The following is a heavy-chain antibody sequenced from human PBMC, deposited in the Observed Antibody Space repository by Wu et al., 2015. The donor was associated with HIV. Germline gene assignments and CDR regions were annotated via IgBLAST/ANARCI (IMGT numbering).Heavy chain of an antibody. CDR3: ARERMADWYCDL. Sequence: QAQLVQFGAEVKKPGSSVKVSCKAPGGTLRNYAISWVRQAPGQGLDWMGRIIPIFNTADYAQTFQGRVTITADESTSTAYMELSSLKSEDTAMYYCARERMADWYCDLWGRGTLVTVSS. CDR1: GGTLRNYA. J-gene: IGHJ2*01. D-gene: IGHD2-8*01. CDR2: IIPIFNTA. V-gene: IGHV1-69*13.